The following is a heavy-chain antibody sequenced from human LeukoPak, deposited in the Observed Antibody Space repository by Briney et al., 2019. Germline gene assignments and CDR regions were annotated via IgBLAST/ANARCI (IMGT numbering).Heavy chain of an antibody. CDR1: GYTFTSYG. V-gene: IGHV1-18*01. J-gene: IGHJ3*02. Sequence: GASVKVSCKASGYTFTSYGISWVRQAPGQGLEWMGWISAYNGNTNYAQKLQGRVTMTTDTSTSTAYMELRSLRSDDTAVYYCARESPYWLELEAYDTFDIWGQGTMVTVSS. D-gene: IGHD1-7*01. CDR3: ARESPYWLELEAYDTFDI. CDR2: ISAYNGNT.